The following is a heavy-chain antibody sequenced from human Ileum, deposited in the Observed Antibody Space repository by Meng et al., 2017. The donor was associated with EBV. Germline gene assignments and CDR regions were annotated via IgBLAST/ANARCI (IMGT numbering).Heavy chain of an antibody. J-gene: IGHJ4*02. D-gene: IGHD3-22*01. CDR1: GYSISSTIW. V-gene: IGHV4-28*01. CDR2: IYYSGST. CDR3: ARNVPGTSAYYD. Sequence: VELQESGPGLVKPSDPLSLTCAVSGYSISSTIWWGWIRQPPGKGLEWIGYIYYSGSTSYNPSLKSRVTMSVDTSKNQFSLNLNSVTAVDTAVYYCARNVPGTSAYYDWGQGTLVTVSS.